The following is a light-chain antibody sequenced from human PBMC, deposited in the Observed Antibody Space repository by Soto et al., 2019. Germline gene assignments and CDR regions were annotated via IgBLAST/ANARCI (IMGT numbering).Light chain of an antibody. V-gene: IGLV4-69*01. CDR3: QAGGTGGV. J-gene: IGLJ3*02. CDR1: SGHSDYA. CDR2: VTSDGSH. Sequence: QSVLTQSPSASASPGALVKLTCTLSSGHSDYAIAWHQQQPEKGPRYLMKVTSDGSHTKGDGIPDRFSGSSSGADRYLTISSLRSDDEADYYCQAGGTGGVFGGGTKLTVL.